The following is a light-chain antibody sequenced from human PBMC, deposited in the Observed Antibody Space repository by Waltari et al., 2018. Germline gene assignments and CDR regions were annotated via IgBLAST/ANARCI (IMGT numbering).Light chain of an antibody. Sequence: IVLTQSPATLSLSPGERATLSCRASQSVTGYLAWYQQKPGQAPRLLIYNTSKRATGIPARFRGSGAGTDFTLTISSLEPEDFAVYYCHQRGNWPLTFGGGTKVEIK. CDR3: HQRGNWPLT. CDR2: NTS. J-gene: IGKJ4*01. V-gene: IGKV3-11*01. CDR1: QSVTGY.